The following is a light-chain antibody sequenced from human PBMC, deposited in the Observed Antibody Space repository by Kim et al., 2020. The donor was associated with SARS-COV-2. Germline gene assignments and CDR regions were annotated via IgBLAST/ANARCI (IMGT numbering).Light chain of an antibody. CDR1: QDISNF. CDR2: AAS. CDR3: QQYHGYTYT. V-gene: IGKV1-16*01. J-gene: IGKJ2*01. Sequence: SASLGDRVTITCRSSQDISNFLAWIQQRPGEAPRSLIYAASDLQSGVPSRFSGSGSGTDFALTISSLQPEDLATYYCQQYHGYTYTFGQGTKLEI.